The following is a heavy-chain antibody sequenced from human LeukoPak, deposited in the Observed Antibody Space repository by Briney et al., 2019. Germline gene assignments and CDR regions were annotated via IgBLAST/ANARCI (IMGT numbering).Heavy chain of an antibody. D-gene: IGHD4-17*01. CDR3: AKDQGYGDYYPDFDY. J-gene: IGHJ4*02. V-gene: IGHV3-23*01. CDR1: GFTFSNYN. Sequence: GGSLRLSCAASGFTFSNYNMNWGRQAPGKGLEWVSAISGSGISTHYADSVKGRFTISRDNSKNTLYLQMNSLRAEDTAVYYCAKDQGYGDYYPDFDYWGQGTLVTVSS. CDR2: ISGSGIST.